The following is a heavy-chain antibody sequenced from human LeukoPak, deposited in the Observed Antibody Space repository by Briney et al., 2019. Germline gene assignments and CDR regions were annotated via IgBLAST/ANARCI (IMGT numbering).Heavy chain of an antibody. J-gene: IGHJ4*02. D-gene: IGHD3-22*01. Sequence: ASVKVSCKASGYTFSSYNINWVRQAPGQGLEWLGWISGYNGNTNYAQKLQGRVTLTTDTSTRTAYMELRSLRSDDTAVYYCARGLPYYYDSSGYSFDYWGQGTLVTVSS. CDR2: ISGYNGNT. CDR3: ARGLPYYYDSSGYSFDY. CDR1: GYTFSSYN. V-gene: IGHV1-18*01.